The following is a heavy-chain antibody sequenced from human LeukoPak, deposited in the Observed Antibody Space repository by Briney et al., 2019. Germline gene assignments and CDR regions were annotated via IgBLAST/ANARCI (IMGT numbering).Heavy chain of an antibody. CDR3: ARPMTTVTTSPFGATDY. Sequence: GASVKVSCKASGYTFTGYYMHWVRQAPGQGLEWMGWINPNSGGTNYAQKFQGRVTMTRDTSISTAYMELSRLRSDDTAVYYCARPMTTVTTSPFGATDYWGQGTLVTVSS. V-gene: IGHV1-2*02. CDR1: GYTFTGYY. CDR2: INPNSGGT. D-gene: IGHD4-17*01. J-gene: IGHJ4*02.